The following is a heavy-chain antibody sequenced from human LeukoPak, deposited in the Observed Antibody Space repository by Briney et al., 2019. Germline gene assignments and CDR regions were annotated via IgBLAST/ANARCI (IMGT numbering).Heavy chain of an antibody. Sequence: SVKVSCKASGGTFSSYAISWVRQAPGQGVGWMGRIIPIFGIANYAQKFQGGVTITADKSTRTAYMELSSLRPEDTAVYYCARMEQQLVRDNWFDPWGQGTLVTVSS. D-gene: IGHD6-13*01. CDR3: ARMEQQLVRDNWFDP. V-gene: IGHV1-69*04. CDR1: GGTFSSYA. J-gene: IGHJ5*02. CDR2: IIPIFGIA.